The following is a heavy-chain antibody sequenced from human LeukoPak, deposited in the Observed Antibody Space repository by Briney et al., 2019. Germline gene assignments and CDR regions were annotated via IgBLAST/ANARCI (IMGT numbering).Heavy chain of an antibody. CDR2: INPNSGGT. CDR3: ARAGPLMVRGVIEVYNWFDP. Sequence: GASVKVSCKASGYTFTGYYMHWVRQAPGQGLEWMGWINPNSGGTNYAQKFQGWVTMTRDTSISTAYMELSRLRSDDTAVYCCARAGPLMVRGVIEVYNWFDPWGQGTLVTVSS. V-gene: IGHV1-2*04. CDR1: GYTFTGYY. J-gene: IGHJ5*02. D-gene: IGHD3-10*01.